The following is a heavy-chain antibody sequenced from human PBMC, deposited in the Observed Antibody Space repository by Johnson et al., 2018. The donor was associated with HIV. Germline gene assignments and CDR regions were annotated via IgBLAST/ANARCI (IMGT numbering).Heavy chain of an antibody. Sequence: VQLVESGGGVLRPGASLRLSCEGFGFIFDDYGLNWVRQGPGKGLEWVSGINCNGGNTGYADSVKGRCTISRDNDKSSVYMQMNNLRAEDTAFYYCARRESGSLSFDLWGQGTMVTVSS. CDR1: GFIFDDYG. D-gene: IGHD1-26*01. J-gene: IGHJ3*01. V-gene: IGHV3-20*04. CDR2: INCNGGNT. CDR3: ARRESGSLSFDL.